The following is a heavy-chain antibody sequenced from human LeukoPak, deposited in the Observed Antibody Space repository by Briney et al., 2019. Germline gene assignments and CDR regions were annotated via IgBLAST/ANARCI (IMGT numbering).Heavy chain of an antibody. CDR2: ISYDGSNN. Sequence: GGSLRLSCAASGFTFTTYAMGWVRQAPGKGLEWVAFISYDGSNNYYADSVKGRFTISRDNSKNTLFLQMSSLRAEDTALYYCAKTLATGGGSYNMDVWGQGTTVTVS. CDR1: GFTFTTYA. J-gene: IGHJ6*02. V-gene: IGHV3-30*18. CDR3: AKTLATGGGSYNMDV. D-gene: IGHD2-8*02.